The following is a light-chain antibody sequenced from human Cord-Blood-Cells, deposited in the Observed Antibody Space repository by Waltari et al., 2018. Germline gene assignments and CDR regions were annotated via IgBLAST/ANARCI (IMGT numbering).Light chain of an antibody. V-gene: IGKV3-20*01. CDR2: GAS. Sequence: ETVLTHSPSTLSLSPGERATLSCRASQSVSSSYLAWYQQKPGQAHRLLSYGASSRATGIPDRFSGSGSGTDFTLTISRLEPEDFAVYYGQQYGSSPRTFGQGTKVEIK. CDR1: QSVSSSY. J-gene: IGKJ1*01. CDR3: QQYGSSPRT.